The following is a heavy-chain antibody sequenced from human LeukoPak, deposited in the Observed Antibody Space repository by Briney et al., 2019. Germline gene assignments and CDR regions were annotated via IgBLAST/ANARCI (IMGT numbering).Heavy chain of an antibody. D-gene: IGHD1-26*01. CDR1: GFTLSNYA. Sequence: GGSLRLSCAASGFTLSNYAMTWVRQTPGKGLEWVSTISGSGGNTYYGDSVKGRFIISRDNSKNTLSLQMNSLRAEDTAVYYCAGANYYGMDVWGQGTTVTVSS. CDR2: ISGSGGNT. J-gene: IGHJ6*02. CDR3: AGANYYGMDV. V-gene: IGHV3-23*01.